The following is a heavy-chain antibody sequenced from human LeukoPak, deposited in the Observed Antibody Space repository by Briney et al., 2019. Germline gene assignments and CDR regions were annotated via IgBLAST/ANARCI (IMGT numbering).Heavy chain of an antibody. CDR1: GFTFSTYS. V-gene: IGHV3-48*04. D-gene: IGHD1-14*01. Sequence: GGSLRLSCAASGFTFSTYSMNWVRQAPGKGLEWVSYIYSSTSIIYYADSVKGRFTISRDNAKNSLYLQMNSLRAEDTAEYYCARDSPYNWNHRFDYWGQGTLVTVSS. CDR3: ARDSPYNWNHRFDY. J-gene: IGHJ4*02. CDR2: IYSSTSII.